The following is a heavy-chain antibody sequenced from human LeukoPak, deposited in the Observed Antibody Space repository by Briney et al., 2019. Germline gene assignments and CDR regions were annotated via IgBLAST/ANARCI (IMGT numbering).Heavy chain of an antibody. V-gene: IGHV3-23*01. Sequence: GGSLRLSCAASVFTFDSYAMSWVRQAPGKGLEWVSAVSRFGGTTYYADSAKGRFTISRDNSNNTVYLQMNSLRVGDTALYYCVKHVGSRWSNNRFDPWGREPWSPS. D-gene: IGHD6-13*01. CDR2: VSRFGGTT. CDR3: VKHVGSRWSNNRFDP. CDR1: VFTFDSYA. J-gene: IGHJ5*02.